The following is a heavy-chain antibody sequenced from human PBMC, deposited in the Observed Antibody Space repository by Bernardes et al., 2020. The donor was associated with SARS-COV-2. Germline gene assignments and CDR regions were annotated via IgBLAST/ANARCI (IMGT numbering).Heavy chain of an antibody. V-gene: IGHV3-74*01. D-gene: IGHD2-15*01. CDR1: GFTFSNYW. Sequence: GGSLRLSCSASGFTFSNYWIHCVRQAPGKGLVWVSRISTDVTTTSYADSVMVRFTISRDNAKNTLYLQMNSLTADDSAVYYCAKTAYISGRWFYFDSWGRGTLVTVSS. CDR2: ISTDVTTT. CDR3: AKTAYISGRWFYFDS. J-gene: IGHJ4*02.